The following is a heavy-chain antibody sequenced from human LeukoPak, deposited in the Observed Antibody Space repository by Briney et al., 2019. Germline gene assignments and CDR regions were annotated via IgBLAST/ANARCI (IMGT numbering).Heavy chain of an antibody. D-gene: IGHD2-21*02. J-gene: IGHJ6*03. CDR2: IIPIFGTA. V-gene: IGHV1-69*13. CDR3: ASSCGVSVTAHPNYYYMDV. CDR1: GYTFTSYG. Sequence: ASVKVSCKASGYTFTSYGISWVRQAPGQGLEWMGGIIPIFGTANYAQKFQGRVTITADESTSTAYMELSSLRSGDTAVYYCASSCGVSVTAHPNYYYMDVWGKGTTVTISS.